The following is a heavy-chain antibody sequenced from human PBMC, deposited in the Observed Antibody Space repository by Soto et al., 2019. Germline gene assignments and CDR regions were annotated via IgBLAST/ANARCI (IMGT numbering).Heavy chain of an antibody. Sequence: SETLSLTCSVSGDSISTVDYFWAWIRQPPGQALEYIGYIYKSTTTYYNPSFESRVAISLDTSKSQFSLNVTSVTAADTAMYYCAKKGYYLSGKINLFDSWGQGTLVTVSS. CDR2: IYKSTTT. V-gene: IGHV4-30-4*01. CDR3: AKKGYYLSGKINLFDS. CDR1: GDSISTVDYF. D-gene: IGHD3-10*01. J-gene: IGHJ5*01.